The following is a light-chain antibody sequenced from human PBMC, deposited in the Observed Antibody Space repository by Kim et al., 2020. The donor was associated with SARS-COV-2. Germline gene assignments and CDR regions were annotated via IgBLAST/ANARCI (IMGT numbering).Light chain of an antibody. V-gene: IGKV1-27*01. Sequence: SASVGDRVTITCWASQDISNYLGWYQQKPGEVPKLLIYAASTLQSGVPSRFSGTGSGTDFTLTISSLQPEDVATYYCQKYYSDPSFGQGTKVDIK. J-gene: IGKJ1*01. CDR2: AAS. CDR1: QDISNY. CDR3: QKYYSDPS.